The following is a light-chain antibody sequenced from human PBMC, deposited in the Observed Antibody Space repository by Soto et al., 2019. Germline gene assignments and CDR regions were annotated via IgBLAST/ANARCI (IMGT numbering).Light chain of an antibody. J-gene: IGLJ1*01. CDR1: SSDVGTYDL. CDR2: EVT. CDR3: CSYAGSSTYG. V-gene: IGLV2-23*02. Sequence: QSVLTQPASVSGSPGQSITVSCTGTSSDVGTYDLVSWYPQHPGRAPKLMIYEVTKRPSGVSNRFSGSKSGNTASLTISGLQPEDEADYYCCSYAGSSTYGFGIGTKVTVL.